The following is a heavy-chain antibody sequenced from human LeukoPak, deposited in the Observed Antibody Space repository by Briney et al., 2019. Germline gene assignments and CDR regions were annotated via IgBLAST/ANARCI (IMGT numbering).Heavy chain of an antibody. CDR2: IWHDGSPT. CDR1: GFTFSNYG. J-gene: IGHJ4*02. CDR3: AKDNDAYGDSYFDS. V-gene: IGHV3-33*06. Sequence: GGSLRLSCAASGFTFSNYGFHWVSQTPGKGLEWVAVIWHDGSPTYYSDSVKGRFTISRDNAKNTVYLQMDSLRVEDTAIYYCAKDNDAYGDSYFDSWGQGTLVTVSS. D-gene: IGHD4-17*01.